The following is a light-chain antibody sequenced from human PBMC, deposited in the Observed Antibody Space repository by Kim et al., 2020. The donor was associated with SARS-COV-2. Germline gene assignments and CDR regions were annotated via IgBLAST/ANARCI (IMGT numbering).Light chain of an antibody. V-gene: IGLV2-8*01. CDR2: EVS. CDR3: SSYAGSNNYV. Sequence: VTISCTGTSSDVGGYNYVSWYQQHPGKAPKLMIYEVSKRPSGVPDRFSGSKSGNTASLTVSGLQAEDEADYYCSSYAGSNNYVFGTGTKVTVL. J-gene: IGLJ1*01. CDR1: SSDVGGYNY.